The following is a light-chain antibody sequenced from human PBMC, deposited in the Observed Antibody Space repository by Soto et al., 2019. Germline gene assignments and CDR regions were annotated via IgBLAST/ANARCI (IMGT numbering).Light chain of an antibody. CDR2: GVT. CDR1: SRDIGAYNY. Sequence: QSVLTQPASVSGSPGQSITISCTGTSRDIGAYNYVSWYQQYPGKAPKLMIYGVTNRPSGVSNRFSGSTTGNTASLTISGLQAEDEADYYCFSPRGGDSHVFGTGTKGTVL. CDR3: FSPRGGDSHV. V-gene: IGLV2-14*01. J-gene: IGLJ1*01.